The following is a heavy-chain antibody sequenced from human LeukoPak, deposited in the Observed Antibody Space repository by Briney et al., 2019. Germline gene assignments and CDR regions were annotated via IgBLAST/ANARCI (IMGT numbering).Heavy chain of an antibody. V-gene: IGHV1-18*04. Sequence: ASVKVSCKASGYTFNHHGISWVRQAPGQGLEWMGWVSCFNGDTHYAQKFQGRVTMTRDTSTTTAYMELRSLSSDDTALYYCARDPTNTSGRFAHHDYWGQGTLVTVSS. CDR1: GYTFNHHG. CDR2: VSCFNGDT. J-gene: IGHJ4*02. D-gene: IGHD6-19*01. CDR3: ARDPTNTSGRFAHHDY.